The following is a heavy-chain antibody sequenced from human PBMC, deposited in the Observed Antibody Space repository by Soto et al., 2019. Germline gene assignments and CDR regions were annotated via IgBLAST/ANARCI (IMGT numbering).Heavy chain of an antibody. CDR3: ARSYYSSGYFCAY. J-gene: IGHJ4*02. V-gene: IGHV1-69*02. CDR1: GGTFSSYT. CDR2: IIPILGIA. D-gene: IGHD3-22*01. Sequence: QVQLVQSGAEVKKPGSSVKVSFKASGGTFSSYTISWVRQAPGQGLEWMGRIIPILGIANYAQKFQGRVTITADKSTRAAYMELSSLSSEDTAVDYCARSYYSSGYFCAYWGQGTLVTVSS.